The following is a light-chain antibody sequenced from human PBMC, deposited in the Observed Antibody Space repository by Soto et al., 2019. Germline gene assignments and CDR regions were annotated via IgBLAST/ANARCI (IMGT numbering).Light chain of an antibody. CDR3: QQRSNWPIT. CDR2: GAS. CDR1: QTVSES. Sequence: EIVLTHSPGTLSLSPCERATLSCRASQTVSESLAWYQQKPGQAPRLLIYGASTRATGIPARFSGSGSGTEFTLTISYLRPEDSAVYFCQQRSNWPITFGQGTRLEI. V-gene: IGKV3-11*01. J-gene: IGKJ5*01.